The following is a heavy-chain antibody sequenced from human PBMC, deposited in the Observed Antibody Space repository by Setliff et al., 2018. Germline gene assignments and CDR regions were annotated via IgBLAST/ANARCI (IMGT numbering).Heavy chain of an antibody. J-gene: IGHJ4*02. D-gene: IGHD3-3*01. CDR2: IYYSGST. CDR3: ARRATYYNFWSGYYDY. Sequence: KASETLSLTCTVSGGSISSYYWSWIRQPPGKRLEWIGYIYYSGSTYYNPSLKSRVTISVDTSKNQFSLKLSSVTAADTAVYYCARRATYYNFWSGYYDYWGQGTLVTVSS. CDR1: GGSISSYY. V-gene: IGHV4-59*12.